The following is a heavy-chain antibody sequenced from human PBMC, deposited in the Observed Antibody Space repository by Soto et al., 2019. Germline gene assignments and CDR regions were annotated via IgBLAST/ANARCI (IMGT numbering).Heavy chain of an antibody. CDR2: MYSGGST. CDR3: ARVPPLGRSYDIFF. CDR1: GFTVSSNY. V-gene: IGHV3-53*01. J-gene: IGHJ4*02. Sequence: EVQLVESGGGLVQPGGSLRLSCAASGFTVSSNYMSWVRQAPGKGLEWVSVMYSGGSTYYADSVKGRFTISRDNSKNTLYLQMNSLRAEDTAVYYCARVPPLGRSYDIFFWGQGTLVTVSS. D-gene: IGHD3-9*01.